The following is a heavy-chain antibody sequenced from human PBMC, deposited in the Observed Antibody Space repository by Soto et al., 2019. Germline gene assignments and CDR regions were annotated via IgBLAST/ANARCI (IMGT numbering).Heavy chain of an antibody. Sequence: GASVKVSCKASGYPFSTYGISWVRQAPRQGLEWMGWISAYNDNINYAQEFQGRVTMTTDTSTSTAHMELRSLTSDDTAVYFCARENWNYDYYYGMDVWGQGTTVTVSS. V-gene: IGHV1-18*04. J-gene: IGHJ6*02. CDR3: ARENWNYDYYYGMDV. CDR1: GYPFSTYG. D-gene: IGHD1-1*01. CDR2: ISAYNDNI.